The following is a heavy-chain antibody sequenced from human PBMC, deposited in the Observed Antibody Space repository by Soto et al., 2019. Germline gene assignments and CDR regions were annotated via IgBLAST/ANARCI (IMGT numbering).Heavy chain of an antibody. J-gene: IGHJ4*02. V-gene: IGHV1-18*01. Sequence: QIQLLQSGAEVKKPGASVKVTCKASGYTFRNFGISWVRQAPGQGLEWMGWISAYNANANYAQKFQGRLTMTADTSTSTAYMELRSLRSDDTAVYYCARENSYFDYWGQGTLVPGSS. CDR3: ARENSYFDY. CDR1: GYTFRNFG. CDR2: ISAYNANA.